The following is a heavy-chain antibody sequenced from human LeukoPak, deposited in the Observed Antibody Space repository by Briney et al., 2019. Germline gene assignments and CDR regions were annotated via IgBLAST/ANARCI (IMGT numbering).Heavy chain of an antibody. CDR3: ARGGFYCGGDCYVDY. J-gene: IGHJ4*02. V-gene: IGHV4-34*01. Sequence: SETLSLTCAVYARSSSTYYWSWIRQPPGKGLEWIGEINPSGSTTYNPSPKSRVTIPVDTSKNQFSLRLSSVTAADTAVYYCARGGFYCGGDCYVDYWGQGTLVTVSS. CDR2: INPSGST. D-gene: IGHD2-21*02. CDR1: ARSSSTYY.